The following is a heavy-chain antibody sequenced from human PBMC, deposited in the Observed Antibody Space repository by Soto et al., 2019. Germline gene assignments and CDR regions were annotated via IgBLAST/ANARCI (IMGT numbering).Heavy chain of an antibody. CDR3: ARDRIAAAGRFYYYYYYGMHV. J-gene: IGHJ6*02. Sequence: GALRRACAASGGSCISYSMDWVRQAPGKGLEWVSSISSSSSYIYYADSVKGRFTISRDNAKNSLYLQMNSLRAEDTAVYYCARDRIAAAGRFYYYYYYGMHVWGQGTTVPVS. D-gene: IGHD6-13*01. CDR2: ISSSSSYI. V-gene: IGHV3-21*01. CDR1: GGSCISYS.